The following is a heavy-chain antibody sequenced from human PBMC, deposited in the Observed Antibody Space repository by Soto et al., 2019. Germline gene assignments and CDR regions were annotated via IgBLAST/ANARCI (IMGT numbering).Heavy chain of an antibody. CDR1: GFTFSSYG. CDR2: IWDDGSNK. V-gene: IGHV3-33*01. D-gene: IGHD2-15*01. J-gene: IGHJ6*02. CDR3: ARVRGLQRNCSGGNCYHYCYYGMDV. Sequence: GGSLRLSCAASGFTFSSYGMHWVRQAPGKGLEWVAVIWDDGSNKYYADSVKGRFTISRDNSKTAMYLQMNSLRTEGTAMYYCARVRGLQRNCSGGNCYHYCYYGMDVWGQGTTVTVSS.